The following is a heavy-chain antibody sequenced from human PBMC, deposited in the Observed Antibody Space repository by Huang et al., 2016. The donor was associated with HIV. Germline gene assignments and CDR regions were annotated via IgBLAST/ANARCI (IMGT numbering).Heavy chain of an antibody. CDR3: AKDLVTYDSSGSV. Sequence: EVHLLESGGGLVQPGGSLRLSCAASGFSFSSSAMSGVRQAPGRGREWVVSVSNSGRSRHYADSVRGRFTISRDNSKDTLYLQMNSLRAEDTALYYCAKDLVTYDSSGSVWGQGTLVTVSS. CDR2: VSNSGRSR. D-gene: IGHD3-22*01. J-gene: IGHJ4*02. CDR1: GFSFSSSA. V-gene: IGHV3-23*01.